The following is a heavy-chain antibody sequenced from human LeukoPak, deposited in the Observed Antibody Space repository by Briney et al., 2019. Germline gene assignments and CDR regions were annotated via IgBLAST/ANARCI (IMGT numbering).Heavy chain of an antibody. Sequence: SETLSLTCSVSGGSISSGGSYWSWIRQPPGKGLEWIGKINHSGSTNYNPYLKSRVTISVDTSKNQFSLKLSSVTAADTAVYYCARVPIAVAEGFGMDVWGQGTTVTVSS. J-gene: IGHJ6*02. CDR1: GGSISSGGSY. CDR3: ARVPIAVAEGFGMDV. CDR2: INHSGST. D-gene: IGHD6-19*01. V-gene: IGHV4-39*07.